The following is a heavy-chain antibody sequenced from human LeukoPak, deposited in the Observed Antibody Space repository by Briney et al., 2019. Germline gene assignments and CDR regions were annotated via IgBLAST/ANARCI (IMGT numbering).Heavy chain of an antibody. CDR1: GFTFSSYA. J-gene: IGHJ4*02. CDR3: AREDVWGSYRFDY. D-gene: IGHD3-16*02. V-gene: IGHV3-30-3*01. Sequence: GGSLRLSCAASGFTFSSYAMHWVRQAPGKGLEWVAVISYDGSNKYYADSVKGRFTISRDNSKNTLYLQMNSLRAEDTAVYYCAREDVWGSYRFDYWGQGTLVTVSP. CDR2: ISYDGSNK.